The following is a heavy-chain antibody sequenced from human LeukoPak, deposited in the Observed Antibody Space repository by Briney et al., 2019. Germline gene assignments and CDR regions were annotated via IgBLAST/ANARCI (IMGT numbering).Heavy chain of an antibody. CDR1: GFTFSSYA. J-gene: IGHJ4*02. CDR2: ISGSGGST. Sequence: PGGSLRLSCAASGFTFSSYAMSWVRQAPGKGLEWVSAISGSGGSTYYAGSVKGRLTISRDNSKNTLYLQMNSLRAEDTAVYYCAKDQGYYDFWSGFDYWGQGTLVTVSS. D-gene: IGHD3-3*01. CDR3: AKDQGYYDFWSGFDY. V-gene: IGHV3-23*01.